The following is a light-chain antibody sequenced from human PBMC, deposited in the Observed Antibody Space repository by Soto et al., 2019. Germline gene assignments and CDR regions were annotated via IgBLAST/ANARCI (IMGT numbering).Light chain of an antibody. CDR1: SSDVGGYNC. CDR3: SSYTSSSTSV. Sequence: QSALTQPASVSGSPGQSIAISCTGTSSDVGGYNCVSWYQQHPGKAPKLMIYDVSNRPSGVSNRFSGSKSGNTASLTIPGLQAEDEANYYFSSYTSSSTSVFGTGTKVTVL. V-gene: IGLV2-14*01. J-gene: IGLJ1*01. CDR2: DVS.